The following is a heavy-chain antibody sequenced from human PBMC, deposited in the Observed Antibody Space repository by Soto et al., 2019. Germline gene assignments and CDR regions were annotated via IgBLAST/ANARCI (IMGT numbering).Heavy chain of an antibody. CDR1: GFTFSDYY. V-gene: IGHV3-11*01. J-gene: IGHJ4*02. CDR2: ISSSGSTI. Sequence: QVQLVESGGGLVKPGGSLRLSCAASGFTFSDYYMSWIRQAPGTGLEWVSYISSSGSTIYYADSVKGRFTISMDNAKNSLYLQMNSLRAEDTAVYYCARDNDYLWGSYPAAGYYFDYWGQGTLVTVSS. D-gene: IGHD3-16*02. CDR3: ARDNDYLWGSYPAAGYYFDY.